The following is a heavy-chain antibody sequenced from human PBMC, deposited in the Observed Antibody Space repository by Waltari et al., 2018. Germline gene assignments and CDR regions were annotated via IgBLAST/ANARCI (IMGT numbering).Heavy chain of an antibody. J-gene: IGHJ4*02. V-gene: IGHV1-2*06. CDR1: GYTFTENY. Sequence: QVQLVQSGAEVKKPGASVKVSCKASGYTFTENYMHWVRQAPGQGLEWMVRVNPSSGVTNDAQKFQGRVTMTRDTSINTVDMELSRLRSDDTAEYYCARGGPTIFGVLNTKRFDYWGQGTLVTVSS. CDR3: ARGGPTIFGVLNTKRFDY. CDR2: VNPSSGVT. D-gene: IGHD3-3*01.